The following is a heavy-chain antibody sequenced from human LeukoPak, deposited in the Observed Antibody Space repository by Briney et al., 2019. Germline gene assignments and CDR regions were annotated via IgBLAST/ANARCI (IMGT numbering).Heavy chain of an antibody. CDR2: FDPEDGET. J-gene: IGHJ4*02. Sequence: ASVKVPCKVSGYTLTELSMHWVRQAPGKGLEGMGGFDPEDGETIYAQKFQGRVTMTEETSTDTAYMELSSLRSEDTAVYYCANAEHYYDSSGLSYYFDYWGQGTLVTVSS. D-gene: IGHD3-22*01. V-gene: IGHV1-24*01. CDR1: GYTLTELS. CDR3: ANAEHYYDSSGLSYYFDY.